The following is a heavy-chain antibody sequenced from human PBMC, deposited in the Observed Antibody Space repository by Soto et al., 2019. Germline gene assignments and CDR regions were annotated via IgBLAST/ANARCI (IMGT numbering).Heavy chain of an antibody. D-gene: IGHD5-18*01. CDR3: AGRRATAASFDH. CDR1: GFTFSTYW. J-gene: IGHJ4*02. V-gene: IGHV3-7*03. CDR2: IKQDGSEK. Sequence: GGSLRLSCAASGFTFSTYWMSWVRQAPGKGLEWVANIKQDGSEKYYVDSVKGRFTISRDNSKNTLCLEMNSLRAEDTAVYYCAGRRATAASFDHWGQGTLVTVSS.